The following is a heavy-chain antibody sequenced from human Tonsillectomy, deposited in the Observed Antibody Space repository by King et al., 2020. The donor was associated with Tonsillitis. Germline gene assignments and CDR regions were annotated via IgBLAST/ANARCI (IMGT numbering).Heavy chain of an antibody. CDR1: GFTFDDFA. V-gene: IGHV3-9*01. CDR2: ISWNSGSI. D-gene: IGHD3-16*02. J-gene: IGHJ4*02. Sequence: VQLVESGGGLVQPGRSLRLSCAASGFTFDDFAMHWVRQAPGKGLEWVSGISWNSGSIGYADSVKGRFTISRDNAKNSLFLQMNSLRAEDTALYYCARDIPTRYDYVWGIYRYTGLDYWGQGTLVTVSS. CDR3: ARDIPTRYDYVWGIYRYTGLDY.